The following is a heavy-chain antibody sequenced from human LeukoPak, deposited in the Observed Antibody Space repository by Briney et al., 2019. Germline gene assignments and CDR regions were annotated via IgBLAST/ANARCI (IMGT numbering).Heavy chain of an antibody. CDR2: ISTSSSYI. CDR1: GFTFGSYN. CDR3: ARDGGDYYDSSGYPFHH. Sequence: NPGGSLRLSCAASGFTFGSYNMNWDRQAPGKGLEWVSSISTSSSYIYYADSVKGRFTISRDNAKKSLYLQMNSLRAGDTAVYYCARDGGDYYDSSGYPFHHWGQGTLVTVSS. J-gene: IGHJ1*01. D-gene: IGHD3-22*01. V-gene: IGHV3-21*01.